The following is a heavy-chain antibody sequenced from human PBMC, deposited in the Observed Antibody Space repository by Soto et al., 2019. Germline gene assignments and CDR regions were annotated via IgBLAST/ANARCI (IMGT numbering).Heavy chain of an antibody. CDR3: ARDSSGVPFDD. J-gene: IGHJ4*02. D-gene: IGHD1-1*01. Sequence: QVQLQESGPGLVKPSQTLSLTCTVSGGSISSGGYYWSWIRQHPGKGLEWIGYIYYSGSTYYNPSLKGRVTIPVDTSKNQNYLKLGSVTAADTAVYYSARDSSGVPFDDWGQGTLVTVSS. CDR2: IYYSGST. CDR1: GGSISSGGYY. V-gene: IGHV4-31*03.